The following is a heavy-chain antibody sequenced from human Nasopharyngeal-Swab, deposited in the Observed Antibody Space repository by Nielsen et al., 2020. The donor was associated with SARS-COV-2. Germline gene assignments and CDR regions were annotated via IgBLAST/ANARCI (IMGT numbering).Heavy chain of an antibody. Sequence: GESLKISCTASGFTFGDYAMSWFRQAPGKGLEWVGFIRSKAYGGTTEYAASVKGRFTISRDDSKSIAYLQMNSLKTEDTAVYYCTSWSSTSCYAEDWGQGTLVTVPS. D-gene: IGHD2-2*01. V-gene: IGHV3-49*03. J-gene: IGHJ4*02. CDR1: GFTFGDYA. CDR2: IRSKAYGGTT. CDR3: TSWSSTSCYAED.